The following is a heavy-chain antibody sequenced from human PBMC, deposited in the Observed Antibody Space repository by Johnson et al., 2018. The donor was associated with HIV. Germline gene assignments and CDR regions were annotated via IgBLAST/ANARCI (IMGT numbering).Heavy chain of an antibody. CDR3: TTETYYYDSSGYYYGHAFDI. CDR2: ISVSGDST. D-gene: IGHD3-22*01. Sequence: VQLVESGGGLVQPGGSLRLSCAASGFTFSNYAMTWVRQSPGKGLEWVSTISVSGDSTYYADSVKGRFTISREKSKNTLYVQMNSLRAEDTAVYYCTTETYYYDSSGYYYGHAFDIWGQGTMVTVSS. J-gene: IGHJ3*02. V-gene: IGHV3-23*04. CDR1: GFTFSNYA.